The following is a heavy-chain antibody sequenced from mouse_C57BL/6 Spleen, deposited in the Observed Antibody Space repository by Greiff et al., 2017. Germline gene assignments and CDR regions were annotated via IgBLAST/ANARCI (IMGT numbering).Heavy chain of an antibody. CDR1: GYTFTDYN. CDR2: INPNNGGT. V-gene: IGHV1-18*01. J-gene: IGHJ3*01. D-gene: IGHD2-1*01. Sequence: EVQLQQSGPELVKPGASVKIPCKASGYTFTDYNMDWVKQSHGKSLEWIGDINPNNGGTIYNQKFKGKATLTVDKSSSTAYMELRSLTSEDTAVYYCARGGSLLWYSWFAYWGQGTLVTVSA. CDR3: ARGGSLLWYSWFAY.